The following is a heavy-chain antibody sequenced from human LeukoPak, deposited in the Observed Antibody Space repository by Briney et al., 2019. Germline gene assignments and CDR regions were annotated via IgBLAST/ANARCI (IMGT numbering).Heavy chain of an antibody. CDR3: ARRDVYAFDS. CDR2: IRSDASSI. Sequence: GGSLRLSCVGSGFTFSRYSMNWVRQAPGKGPEWVSSIRSDASSIYYADSVKGRFTISRDNAKNSLFLQMNSLRAEDTAVYYCARRDVYAFDSWGQGTLVTVSS. CDR1: GFTFSRYS. J-gene: IGHJ4*02. V-gene: IGHV3-21*01. D-gene: IGHD2/OR15-2a*01.